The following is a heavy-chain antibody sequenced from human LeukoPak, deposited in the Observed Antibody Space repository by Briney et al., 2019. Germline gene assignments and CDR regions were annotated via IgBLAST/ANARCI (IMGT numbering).Heavy chain of an antibody. V-gene: IGHV3-48*03. Sequence: GGSLRLSCAASGFTFSSYEMNWVRQAPGKGLEWVSYISSSGSTIYYADSVKGRFTISRGNAKNSLYLQMNSLRAEDTAVYYCARECIGFDYSVQGTPVTVSS. CDR3: ARECIGFDY. CDR1: GFTFSSYE. J-gene: IGHJ4*01. CDR2: ISSSGSTI.